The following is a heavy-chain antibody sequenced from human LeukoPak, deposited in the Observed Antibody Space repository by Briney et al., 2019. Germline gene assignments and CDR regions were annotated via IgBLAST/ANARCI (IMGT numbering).Heavy chain of an antibody. Sequence: SETLSLTCTVSGGSISSYYWSWLRQPPGKGLEWIGYIYYSGSTYYNPSLKSRVTISVDTSKNQFSLKLSSVTAADTAVYYCARDFSAAFDIWGQGTMVTVSS. V-gene: IGHV4-59*12. CDR3: ARDFSAAFDI. J-gene: IGHJ3*02. CDR2: IYYSGST. CDR1: GGSISSYY.